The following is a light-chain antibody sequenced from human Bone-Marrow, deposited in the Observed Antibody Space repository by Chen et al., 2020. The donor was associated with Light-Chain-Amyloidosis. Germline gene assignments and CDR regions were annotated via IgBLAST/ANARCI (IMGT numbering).Light chain of an antibody. V-gene: IGLV3-21*03. CDR1: KSGSTS. Sequence: SYVLTQPPSVSVAPGKTATITCEANKSGSTSVHWYQQKPGQAPVLVVYDDSDRASGIPERFSGSNSGNTATLTINGVEAGDEADYYCQRYDSLTDQYVFGTGSRVTVL. J-gene: IGLJ1*01. CDR2: DDS. CDR3: QRYDSLTDQYV.